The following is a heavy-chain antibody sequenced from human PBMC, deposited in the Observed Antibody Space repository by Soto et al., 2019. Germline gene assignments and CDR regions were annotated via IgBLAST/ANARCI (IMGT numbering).Heavy chain of an antibody. CDR1: GYTFTSYA. D-gene: IGHD4-17*01. CDR2: INAGNGNT. CDR3: ARVVGNGYGDPPDY. Sequence: ASVAVSCKXSGYTFTSYAMHWVRQAPGQRLEWMGWINAGNGNTKYSQKFQGRVTITRDTSASTAYMELSSLRSEDTAVYYCARVVGNGYGDPPDYWGQGTLVTVSS. V-gene: IGHV1-3*01. J-gene: IGHJ4*02.